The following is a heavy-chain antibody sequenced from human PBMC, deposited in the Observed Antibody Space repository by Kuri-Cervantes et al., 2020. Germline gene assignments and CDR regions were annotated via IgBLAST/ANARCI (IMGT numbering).Heavy chain of an antibody. D-gene: IGHD2-15*01. CDR1: GFTFSDYY. J-gene: IGHJ4*01. Sequence: GETLKISCATSGFTFSDYYMSWIRQAPGKGLEWVSSISSSSSYIYYADYVKGRFTIYRDNAKNSLYLQMNSLRDEDTAVYYCARDGEVVVAAYYFDYWGQGTPVTVSS. V-gene: IGHV3-11*06. CDR2: ISSSSSYI. CDR3: ARDGEVVVAAYYFDY.